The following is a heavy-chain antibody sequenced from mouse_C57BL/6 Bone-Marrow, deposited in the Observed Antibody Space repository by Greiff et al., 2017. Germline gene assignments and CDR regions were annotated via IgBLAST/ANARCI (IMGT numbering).Heavy chain of an antibody. V-gene: IGHV1-7*01. J-gene: IGHJ4*01. CDR1: GYAFTSYW. CDR3: ARVYDDYEAMDY. CDR2: IYPGGGYT. D-gene: IGHD2-14*01. Sequence: QVQLKPSGAELAKPGASVKLSCKASGYAFTSYWMHWVQQRPGQGLEWIGYIYPGGGYTKYNQKFKDKATLPADKSSSTAYMQLSSLTYEDSAVEYSARVYDDYEAMDYWGQGTSGTVSS.